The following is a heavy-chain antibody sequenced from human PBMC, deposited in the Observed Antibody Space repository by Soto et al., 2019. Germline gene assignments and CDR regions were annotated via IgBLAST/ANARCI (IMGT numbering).Heavy chain of an antibody. Sequence: PSETLSLTCTVSGGSISSGGYYWNWIRQHPGKGLEWIGYIYYSGSTYYNPSLKSRVTILVDRSKNQFSLKLSSVTAADTAVYYCARGEVVALGYWGQGTLVTVSS. D-gene: IGHD2-15*01. CDR2: IYYSGST. CDR1: GGSISSGGYY. V-gene: IGHV4-31*03. J-gene: IGHJ4*02. CDR3: ARGEVVALGY.